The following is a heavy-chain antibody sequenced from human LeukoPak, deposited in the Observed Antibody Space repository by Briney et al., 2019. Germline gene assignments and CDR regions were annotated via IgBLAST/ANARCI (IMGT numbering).Heavy chain of an antibody. CDR3: ARTALAYCGGDCRSPFDY. J-gene: IGHJ4*02. CDR2: IIPIFGTA. V-gene: IGHV1-69*13. D-gene: IGHD2-21*02. Sequence: SVKVSCKASGYTFTSYTISWVRQAPGQGLEWMGGIIPIFGTANYAQKFQGRVTITADESTSTAYMELSSLRSEDTAVYYCARTALAYCGGDCRSPFDYWGQGTLVTVSS. CDR1: GYTFTSYT.